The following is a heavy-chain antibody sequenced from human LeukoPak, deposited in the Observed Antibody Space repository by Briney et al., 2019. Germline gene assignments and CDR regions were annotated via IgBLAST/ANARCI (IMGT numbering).Heavy chain of an antibody. V-gene: IGHV3-23*01. CDR2: ISGSGGTT. D-gene: IGHD7-27*01. CDR1: GITLSNYG. CDR3: AKDLGY. J-gene: IGHJ4*02. Sequence: GGSLRLSCAVSGITLSNYGMSWVRQAPGKGLEWVAGISGSGGTTNYADSVKGRFTISRDNPKNTLFLHMNSLRAEDTAVYYCAKDLGYWGQGTLVTVSS.